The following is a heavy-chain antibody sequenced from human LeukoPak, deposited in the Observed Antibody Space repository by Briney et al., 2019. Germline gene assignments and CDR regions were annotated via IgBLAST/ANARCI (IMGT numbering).Heavy chain of an antibody. V-gene: IGHV3-23*01. J-gene: IGHJ3*02. Sequence: GGSLRLSCAASGFTFSNYAMSWVRQAPGKGLEWVSVISGSGGTTHYADSVKGRFTISRDNAKNSLYLQMNSLRAEDTAVYYCARRAYCGGDCSSVGAFDIWGQGTMVTVSS. CDR2: ISGSGGTT. D-gene: IGHD2-21*02. CDR1: GFTFSNYA. CDR3: ARRAYCGGDCSSVGAFDI.